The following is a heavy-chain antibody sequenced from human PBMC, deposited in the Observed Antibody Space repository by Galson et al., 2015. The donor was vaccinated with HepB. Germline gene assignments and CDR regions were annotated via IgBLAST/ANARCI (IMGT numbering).Heavy chain of an antibody. CDR3: ARWGGYCSSTSCEKYYYYGMDV. V-gene: IGHV1-2*02. Sequence: SVKVSCKASGYTFTGYYMHWVRQAPGQGLEWMGWINPNSGGTNYAQKFQGRVTMTRDTSISTAYMELSRLRSDDTAVYYCARWGGYCSSTSCEKYYYYGMDVWGQGTTVTVSS. D-gene: IGHD2-2*01. J-gene: IGHJ6*02. CDR1: GYTFTGYY. CDR2: INPNSGGT.